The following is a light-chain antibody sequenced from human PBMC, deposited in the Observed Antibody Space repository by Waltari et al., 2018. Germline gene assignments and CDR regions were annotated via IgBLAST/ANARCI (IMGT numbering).Light chain of an antibody. CDR2: EVT. V-gene: IGLV2-14*01. CDR1: SSDVGGYNQ. Sequence: QSALTQPASVSGSPGQSITISCTGTSSDVGGYNQFPWYQQHPGKAPKLIIYEVTKRPSGVSNRFSGSKSGNTASLTISGLQAEDEADYSCSSYTSSSTFSVVFGGGTKLTVL. J-gene: IGLJ2*01. CDR3: SSYTSSSTFSVV.